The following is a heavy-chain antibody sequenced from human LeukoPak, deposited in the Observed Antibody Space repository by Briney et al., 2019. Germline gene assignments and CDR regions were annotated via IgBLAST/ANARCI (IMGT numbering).Heavy chain of an antibody. J-gene: IGHJ6*02. CDR1: SGSFSGYY. Sequence: TPSETLSLTCAVYSGSFSGYYWSWIRQPPXXXLEWIGEINHSGSTNYNPSLKSRVTISVDTSKNQFSLKLSSVTAADTAVYYCARLRFTLHYYYYYGMDVWGQGTTVTVSS. D-gene: IGHD3-3*01. V-gene: IGHV4-34*01. CDR2: INHSGST. CDR3: ARLRFTLHYYYYYGMDV.